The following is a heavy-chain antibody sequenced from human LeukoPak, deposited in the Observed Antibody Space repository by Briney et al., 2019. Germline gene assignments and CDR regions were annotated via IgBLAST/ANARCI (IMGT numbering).Heavy chain of an antibody. J-gene: IGHJ4*02. D-gene: IGHD6-19*01. CDR2: IWYDGSNK. Sequence: GGSLRLSCAASGFTFSNYGMHWVRQAPGKGLEWVAVIWYDGSNKYYADSVKGRFTISRDNSKNTLYLQMNSLRAKDTAVYCCAREYSSGWYLGYWGQGTLVTVSS. CDR1: GFTFSNYG. V-gene: IGHV3-33*01. CDR3: AREYSSGWYLGY.